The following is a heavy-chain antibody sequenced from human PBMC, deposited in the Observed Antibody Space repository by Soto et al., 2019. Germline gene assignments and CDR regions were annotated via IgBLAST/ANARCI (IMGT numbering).Heavy chain of an antibody. J-gene: IGHJ4*02. CDR3: ARGGGQGSRKTYYFHY. CDR1: GFTFSSYS. D-gene: IGHD3-16*01. Sequence: EVQLVESGGGLVKPGGSLRLSCAASGFTFSSYSMNWVRQAPGKGLEWVSSISSSSSYIYYADSVKGRFTISRDNAKNSQYLQMNSLRAEDTAVYYRARGGGQGSRKTYYFHYWGQGTLVTVSS. CDR2: ISSSSSYI. V-gene: IGHV3-21*01.